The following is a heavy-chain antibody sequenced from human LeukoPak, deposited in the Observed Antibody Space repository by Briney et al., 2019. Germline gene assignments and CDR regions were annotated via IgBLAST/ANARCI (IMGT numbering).Heavy chain of an antibody. Sequence: PGESLKISCKGSGYIFTSYGISWVRQAPGQGLEWMGWISAYNGNTNYAQKLQGRVTMTTDTSTSTAYMELRSLRSDDTAVYYCARVTLAYCGGDCYFYDYWGQGTLVTVSS. V-gene: IGHV1-18*01. CDR1: GYIFTSYG. CDR3: ARVTLAYCGGDCYFYDY. CDR2: ISAYNGNT. J-gene: IGHJ4*02. D-gene: IGHD2-21*02.